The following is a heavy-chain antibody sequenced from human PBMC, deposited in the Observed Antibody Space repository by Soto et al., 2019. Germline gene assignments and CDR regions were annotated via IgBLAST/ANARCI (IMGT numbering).Heavy chain of an antibody. CDR2: INPNSGGT. CDR3: ARHMTTYLFLEWLKASVSWSDP. D-gene: IGHD3-3*01. V-gene: IGHV1-2*02. CDR1: GYTFTGYY. J-gene: IGHJ5*02. Sequence: DPVKGSCKASGYTFTGYYLHWVRQAPGQGLEWRGWINPNSGGTNYAQKFQGRVTMTRDASISTAYMERSRLRSHDTAVYYCARHMTTYLFLEWLKASVSWSDP.